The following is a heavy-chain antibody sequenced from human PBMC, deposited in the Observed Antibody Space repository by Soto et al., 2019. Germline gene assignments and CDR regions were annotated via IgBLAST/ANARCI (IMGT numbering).Heavy chain of an antibody. J-gene: IGHJ4*02. CDR2: ISGSGGTT. CDR1: GFTFSSYA. V-gene: IGHV3-23*01. Sequence: GGSLRLSCAASGFTFSSYAMNWVRQAPGKGLEWVSAISGSGGTTYYADSVKGRFTISRDNSKNTLYLQMNSLRAEDTALYYCVKERFGIAVSGTFDYWGQGTLVTV. CDR3: VKERFGIAVSGTFDY. D-gene: IGHD6-19*01.